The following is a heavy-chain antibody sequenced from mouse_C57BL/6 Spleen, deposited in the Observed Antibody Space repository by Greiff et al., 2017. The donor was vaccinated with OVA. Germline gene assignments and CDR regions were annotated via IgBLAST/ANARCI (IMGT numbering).Heavy chain of an antibody. D-gene: IGHD2-12*01. CDR3: TRYPDSNDVFAY. J-gene: IGHJ3*01. CDR1: GYTFTDYE. V-gene: IGHV1-15*01. Sequence: VQLQQSGAELVRPGASVTLSCKASGYTFTDYEMHWVKQTPVHGLEWIGAIDPETGGTAYNQKFKGKAILTADKSSSTAYMGLRSLTSEDSAVYYCTRYPDSNDVFAYWGQGTLVTVSA. CDR2: IDPETGGT.